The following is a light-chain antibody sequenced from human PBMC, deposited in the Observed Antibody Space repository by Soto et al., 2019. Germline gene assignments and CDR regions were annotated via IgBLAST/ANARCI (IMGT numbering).Light chain of an antibody. CDR1: QTVSTY. CDR2: AAS. CDR3: QQHYSSPQT. V-gene: IGKV1-39*01. J-gene: IGKJ1*01. Sequence: EIELTQSPSSLSASVAERVTITCRASQTVSTYLNWYRQKPGKAPELLIFAASDLQSGVPSRFSGSGSGTDFTLTISRLQPEDFATYYCQQHYSSPQTFGQGTKVDIK.